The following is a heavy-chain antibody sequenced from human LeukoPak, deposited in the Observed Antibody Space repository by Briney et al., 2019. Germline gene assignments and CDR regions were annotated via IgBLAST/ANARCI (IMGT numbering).Heavy chain of an antibody. J-gene: IGHJ4*02. CDR2: MLDTVTT. D-gene: IGHD3-10*01. V-gene: IGHV4-59*11. CDR1: GASMNTHY. Sequence: SETLSLTCAVSGASMNTHYWSWIRQPPGKGLEWIGYMLDTVTTKDNPSLKSRFTLSADTSKNQFSLRLTSVTAADTAVYYCARGWAPRGEKSFFDQWGQGALVTVSS. CDR3: ARGWAPRGEKSFFDQ.